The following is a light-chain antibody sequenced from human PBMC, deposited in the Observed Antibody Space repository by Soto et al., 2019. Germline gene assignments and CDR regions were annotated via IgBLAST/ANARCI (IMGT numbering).Light chain of an antibody. Sequence: DIQMTQSPSSLSASVGERVTITCRASQSISSYLNWYQQKPGEAPNLLIYAASNLESGVPSRFSGSGSGTDFTLTISSLQPEDFATYYCQQSYITPLTFGGGTKVDI. V-gene: IGKV1-39*01. J-gene: IGKJ4*01. CDR2: AAS. CDR3: QQSYITPLT. CDR1: QSISSY.